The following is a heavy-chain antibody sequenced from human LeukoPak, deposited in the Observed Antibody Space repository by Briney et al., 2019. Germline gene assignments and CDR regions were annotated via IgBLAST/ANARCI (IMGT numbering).Heavy chain of an antibody. V-gene: IGHV3-21*01. J-gene: IGHJ4*02. CDR2: ISSSSSYI. CDR3: ARGRIAARWRFDY. Sequence: GGSLRLSCAASGFTFSSYSMNWVRQAPGKRLEWVSSISSSSSYIYYADSVKGRFTISRDNAKNSLYLQMNSLRAEDTAVYYCARGRIAARWRFDYWGQGTLVTVSS. CDR1: GFTFSSYS. D-gene: IGHD6-6*01.